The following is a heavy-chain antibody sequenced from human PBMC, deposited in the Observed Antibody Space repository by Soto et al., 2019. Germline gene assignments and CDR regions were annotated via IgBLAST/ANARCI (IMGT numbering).Heavy chain of an antibody. D-gene: IGHD6-19*01. V-gene: IGHV3-33*01. J-gene: IGHJ4*02. CDR3: ARDHSSGWYLDY. Sequence: QVQLVESGGGVVQPGRSLRLSCAASGFTFSSYGMHWVSQAPGKGLEWVAVIWYDGSNKYYADSVKGRFTISRDNSKNTLYLQMNSLRAEDTAVYYCARDHSSGWYLDYWGQGTLVTVSS. CDR1: GFTFSSYG. CDR2: IWYDGSNK.